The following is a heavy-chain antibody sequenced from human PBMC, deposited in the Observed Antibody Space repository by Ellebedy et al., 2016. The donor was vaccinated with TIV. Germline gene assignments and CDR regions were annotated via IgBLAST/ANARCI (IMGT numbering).Heavy chain of an antibody. Sequence: GESLKISCAASGFTFSNYAMSWVRQAPGKGLEWVSAISGSGGSTYYADSVKGRFTISRDKSKNTLYVQMNSLRAEDTAVYYCARVYSSYYFDYWGQGTLVTVSS. J-gene: IGHJ4*02. CDR1: GFTFSNYA. D-gene: IGHD6-19*01. CDR2: ISGSGGST. V-gene: IGHV3-23*01. CDR3: ARVYSSYYFDY.